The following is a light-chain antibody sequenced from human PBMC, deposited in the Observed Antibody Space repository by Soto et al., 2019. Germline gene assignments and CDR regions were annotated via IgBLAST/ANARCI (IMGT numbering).Light chain of an antibody. CDR3: QQYGSSSWT. CDR1: QSVSSNY. J-gene: IGKJ1*01. CDR2: GAS. V-gene: IGKV3-20*01. Sequence: KLSPATLSLSPGERATLSCRASQSVSSNYLAWYQQKPGQAPRLLIYGASSRATGIPDRFSGSGSGTDFTLTISRLEPEDFAVYYCQQYGSSSWTFGQGTKVDIK.